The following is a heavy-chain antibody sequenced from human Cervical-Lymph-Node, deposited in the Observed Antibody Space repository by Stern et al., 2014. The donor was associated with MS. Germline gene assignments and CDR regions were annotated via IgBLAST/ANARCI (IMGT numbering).Heavy chain of an antibody. V-gene: IGHV1-18*01. CDR2: ISAYNGNT. Sequence: VQLVESGAEVKKPGASVKVSCKASGYTFTTYGITWVRQAPGQGLEWMGWISAYNGNTNYDQKFQGRVTMTTDTSTSTIHMEVRSLRSDDTAVYYCARLLKTVAAGYGMDVWGQGTTVTVSS. CDR1: GYTFTTYG. D-gene: IGHD6-19*01. CDR3: ARLLKTVAAGYGMDV. J-gene: IGHJ6*02.